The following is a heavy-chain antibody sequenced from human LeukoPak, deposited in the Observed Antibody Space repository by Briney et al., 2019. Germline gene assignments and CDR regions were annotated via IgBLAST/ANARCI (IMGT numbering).Heavy chain of an antibody. J-gene: IGHJ6*03. Sequence: GGSLRLSCAASGFTFSSYWMSWVRQAPGKGLEWVANIKQDGSEKYYVDSVKGRFTISRDDANETLCLQMDSLKVEDTATYYCAKSPYYHLFHYYMDVWGKGTTVTVS. V-gene: IGHV3-7*03. CDR3: AKSPYYHLFHYYMDV. CDR1: GFTFSSYW. CDR2: IKQDGSEK. D-gene: IGHD3-22*01.